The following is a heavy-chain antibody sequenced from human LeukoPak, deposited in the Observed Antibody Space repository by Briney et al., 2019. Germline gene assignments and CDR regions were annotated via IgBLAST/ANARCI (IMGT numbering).Heavy chain of an antibody. CDR1: GFTFSSYA. Sequence: GSLRLSCAASGFTFSSYAMSWVRQSPGKGLEWIGYGYFSGSTNYNPSLKSRVTISVDTSKSQFSLRLSSVTAADTAVYYCTRERQSVSDYWGQGILVTVSS. CDR3: TRERQSVSDY. J-gene: IGHJ4*02. D-gene: IGHD3-3*01. V-gene: IGHV4-59*01. CDR2: GYFSGST.